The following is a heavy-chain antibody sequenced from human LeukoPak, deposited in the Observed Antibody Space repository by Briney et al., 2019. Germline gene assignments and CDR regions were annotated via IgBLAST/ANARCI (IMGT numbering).Heavy chain of an antibody. D-gene: IGHD6-19*01. J-gene: IGHJ4*02. CDR1: GFTFSSYS. V-gene: IGHV3-48*01. CDR2: ISSSSSTI. CDR3: ARVWAVRWLVLGGFDY. Sequence: GGSLRLSCAASGFTFSSYSMNWVRQAPGKGLEWVSYISSSSSTIYYADSVKGRFTISRDNAKNSLYLQMNSLRAEDTAVYYCARVWAVRWLVLGGFDYWGQGTLVTVSS.